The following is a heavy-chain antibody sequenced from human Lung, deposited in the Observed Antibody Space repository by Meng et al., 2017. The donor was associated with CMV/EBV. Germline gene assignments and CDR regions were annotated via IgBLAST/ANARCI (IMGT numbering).Heavy chain of an antibody. J-gene: IGHJ5*02. Sequence: SGVGVGWIRQPPGKALEWLALIYWNDDKRDSPSLKSRLTITKDTSKNQVVLTMTNMDPVDTATYYCARTSITIFGVVIIGEVNWFDPWGQGTLVTVSS. CDR2: IYWNDDK. CDR1: SGVG. D-gene: IGHD3-3*01. V-gene: IGHV2-5*01. CDR3: ARTSITIFGVVIIGEVNWFDP.